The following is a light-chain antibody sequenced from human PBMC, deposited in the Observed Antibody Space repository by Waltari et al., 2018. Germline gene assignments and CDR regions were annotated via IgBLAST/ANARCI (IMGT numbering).Light chain of an antibody. V-gene: IGKV1-5*03. CDR2: KAS. J-gene: IGKJ2*02. CDR1: QSIVSW. CDR3: QQYFSGCT. Sequence: DIQMTQSPSTLSASVGDRVTITCRASQSIVSWVAWYQQKPGKAPKLLIDKASSLQSGVPSTFSGSGSGTDFTLTISSLQPDDFATCYCQQYFSGCTFGQGTNLEIK.